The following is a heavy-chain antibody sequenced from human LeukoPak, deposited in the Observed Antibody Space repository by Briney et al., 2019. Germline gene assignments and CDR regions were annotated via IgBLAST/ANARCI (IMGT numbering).Heavy chain of an antibody. CDR1: GGSISSSSYY. J-gene: IGHJ2*01. CDR2: IYYSGST. D-gene: IGHD1-26*01. V-gene: IGHV4-39*01. Sequence: SETLSLTCTVSGGSISSSSYYWGWIRQPPGKGLEWIGSIYYSGSTYYNPSLKSRVTISVDTSKNQFSLKLSSVTAADTAVYYCARRSGSYYETPNNWYFDLWGRGTLVTVSS. CDR3: ARRSGSYYETPNNWYFDL.